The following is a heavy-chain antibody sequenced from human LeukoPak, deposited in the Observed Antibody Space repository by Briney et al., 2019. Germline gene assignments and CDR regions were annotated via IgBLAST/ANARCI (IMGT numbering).Heavy chain of an antibody. J-gene: IGHJ5*02. Sequence: PSETLSLTCTVSGGSISSSSHYWGWIRQPPGKGLEWIGSIYYSGSTYYKPSHKRRVTISVDTPKNQFSLKLSSVTAADTAVYYCARRRLYCSGGSCYLGWFDPWGQGTLVTVSS. CDR1: GGSISSSSHY. D-gene: IGHD2-15*01. CDR3: ARRRLYCSGGSCYLGWFDP. CDR2: IYYSGST. V-gene: IGHV4-39*01.